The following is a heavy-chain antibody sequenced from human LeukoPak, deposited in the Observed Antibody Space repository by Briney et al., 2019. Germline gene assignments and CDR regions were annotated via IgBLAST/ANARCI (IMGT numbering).Heavy chain of an antibody. Sequence: GGSLTLSCAASGFTFSSYVMYWVRQAPGKGLEWVAVISYDGSDKYYADSVKGRFTISRDNCKNTLYLQMNRLRAEDTAMYYCAKGPIAAAATGWFDLWGQGTLVTVSS. CDR1: GFTFSSYV. J-gene: IGHJ5*02. CDR2: ISYDGSDK. V-gene: IGHV3-30*18. D-gene: IGHD6-13*01. CDR3: AKGPIAAAATGWFDL.